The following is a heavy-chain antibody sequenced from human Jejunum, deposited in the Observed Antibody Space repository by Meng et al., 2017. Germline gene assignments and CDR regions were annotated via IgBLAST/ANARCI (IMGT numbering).Heavy chain of an antibody. J-gene: IGHJ4*02. CDR3: VASAIVATDY. V-gene: IGHV3-11*01. D-gene: IGHD2/OR15-2a*01. CDR1: AFTFSDYY. Sequence: QVHLVESGGGSVKPGGSLILSCAASAFTFSDYYMGWIRQAPGKGLEWVSYIGSSGSPIYYADSVRGRFTISRDNAKNSLFLQMNSLRGDDTAVYYCVASAIVATDYWGQGTLVTVSS. CDR2: IGSSGSPI.